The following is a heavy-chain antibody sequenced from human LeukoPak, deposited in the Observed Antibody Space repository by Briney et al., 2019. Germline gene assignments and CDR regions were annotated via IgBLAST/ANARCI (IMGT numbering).Heavy chain of an antibody. Sequence: ASVKVSCNASGYTFTSYGISWVRQAPGQGLEWMGWISAYNGNTNYAQKLQGRVTMTTDTSASTAYMELSSLRSEDMAVYYCARDGFTNGGIQLWYFDYWGQGTLVTVSS. CDR1: GYTFTSYG. V-gene: IGHV1-18*03. CDR3: ARDGFTNGGIQLWYFDY. CDR2: ISAYNGNT. D-gene: IGHD5-18*01. J-gene: IGHJ4*02.